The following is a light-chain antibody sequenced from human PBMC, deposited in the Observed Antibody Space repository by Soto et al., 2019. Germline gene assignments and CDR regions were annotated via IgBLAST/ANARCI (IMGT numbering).Light chain of an antibody. Sequence: DSQMTQSPSSLSASVGDRVTITCRASQSISSYLTCYQQKPGKAPKLLIYAASSLQSGVPSRFSGSGSGTDFTLTISSLQPEDFATYYCQQSYSTLSITFGQGTRLEIK. J-gene: IGKJ5*01. CDR3: QQSYSTLSIT. CDR1: QSISSY. V-gene: IGKV1-39*01. CDR2: AAS.